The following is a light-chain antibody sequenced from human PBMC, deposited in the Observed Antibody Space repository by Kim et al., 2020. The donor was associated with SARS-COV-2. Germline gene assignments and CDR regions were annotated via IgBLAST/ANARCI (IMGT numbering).Light chain of an antibody. CDR2: DVS. CDR1: SRDVRGTNY. CDR3: SSYTSSSTLEVV. Sequence: TTLSCTGTSRDVRGTNYVYWYRPHPGKAPKLTIYDVSNRPSGVSNRFSGSKSGNTASLTISGLQAEDEADYYCSSYTSSSTLEVVFGGGTQLTVL. J-gene: IGLJ2*01. V-gene: IGLV2-14*03.